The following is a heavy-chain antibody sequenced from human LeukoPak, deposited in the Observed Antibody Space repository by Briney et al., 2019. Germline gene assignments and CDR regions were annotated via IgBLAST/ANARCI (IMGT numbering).Heavy chain of an antibody. J-gene: IGHJ5*02. Sequence: PSETLSLTCTVSGGSISSGGYYWSWIRQHPGKGLEWIGYIYYSGSTYCNPSLKSRVTISVDTSKNQFSLKLSSVTAADTAVYYCARHPMTTVTRTPYNWFDPWGQGTLVTVSS. V-gene: IGHV4-31*03. CDR1: GGSISSGGYY. D-gene: IGHD4-17*01. CDR2: IYYSGST. CDR3: ARHPMTTVTRTPYNWFDP.